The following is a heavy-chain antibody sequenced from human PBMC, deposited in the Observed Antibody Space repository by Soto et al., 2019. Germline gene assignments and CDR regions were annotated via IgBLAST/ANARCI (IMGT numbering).Heavy chain of an antibody. J-gene: IGHJ6*02. CDR1: GYSFTNYW. Sequence: GESLKISCEGSGYSFTNYWVAWVRQMPGKGLEWMGIIYPGDSDTRYSPSFQGQVTISADKSISTAYLQWSSLKASDTAMYYCARAPYCSSITCYYYYGMDVWGQGTTVTV. CDR2: IYPGDSDT. CDR3: ARAPYCSSITCYYYYGMDV. D-gene: IGHD2-2*01. V-gene: IGHV5-51*01.